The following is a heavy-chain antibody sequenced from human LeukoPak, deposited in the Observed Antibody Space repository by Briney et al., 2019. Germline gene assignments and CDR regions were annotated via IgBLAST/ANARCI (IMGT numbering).Heavy chain of an antibody. CDR2: IKQDGSAK. Sequence: GGSLRLSCAASGFTFSSYWMSWVRQAPGKGLEWVANIKQDGSAKYYVDSVKGRFTISRDNAKNSLYLQVDSLRAEDTAVYYCARHRCSNCGDYFDCWGQGTLVTVSS. D-gene: IGHD4-17*01. CDR3: ARHRCSNCGDYFDC. V-gene: IGHV3-7*03. J-gene: IGHJ4*02. CDR1: GFTFSSYW.